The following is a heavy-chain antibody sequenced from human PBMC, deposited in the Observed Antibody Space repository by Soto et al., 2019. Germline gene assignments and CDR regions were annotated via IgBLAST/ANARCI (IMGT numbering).Heavy chain of an antibody. D-gene: IGHD3-16*02. CDR3: ARVYDFVWGSYRPFDP. CDR1: GGSVSSGSYY. J-gene: IGHJ5*02. CDR2: IDYSGST. V-gene: IGHV4-61*01. Sequence: SETLSLTCTVSGGSVSSGSYYWNWVRQPPGKGLEWIGYIDYSGSTNYNPSLKSRVTISIDTSKNQFSLKLNPVTAADTAVYYCARVYDFVWGSYRPFDPWGQGTLVTVSS.